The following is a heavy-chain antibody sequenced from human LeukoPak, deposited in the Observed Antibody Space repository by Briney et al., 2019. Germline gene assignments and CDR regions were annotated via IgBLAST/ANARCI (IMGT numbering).Heavy chain of an antibody. J-gene: IGHJ4*02. V-gene: IGHV3-23*01. Sequence: VGSLRLSCAASGFTFSSYAMSWVRQAPGKGLEWVSAISGSGGSTYYADSVKGRFTISRDNSKNTLYLQMNSLRAEDTAVYYCAIHGIAVAGTEYWGQGTLVTVSS. CDR3: AIHGIAVAGTEY. CDR1: GFTFSSYA. D-gene: IGHD6-19*01. CDR2: ISGSGGST.